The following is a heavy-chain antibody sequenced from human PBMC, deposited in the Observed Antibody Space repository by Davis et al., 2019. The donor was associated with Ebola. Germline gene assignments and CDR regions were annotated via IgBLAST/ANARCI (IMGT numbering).Heavy chain of an antibody. J-gene: IGHJ4*02. CDR1: GGSIGSYY. V-gene: IGHV4-59*08. CDR2: IYYSGST. Sequence: MPSETLSLTCTVSGGSIGSYYWSWIRQPPGKGLEWIGYIYYSGSTNYNPSLKSRVTISVDTSKNQFSLKLSSVTAADTAVYYCARLNPYSRRFDYWGQGTLVTVSS. D-gene: IGHD6-13*01. CDR3: ARLNPYSRRFDY.